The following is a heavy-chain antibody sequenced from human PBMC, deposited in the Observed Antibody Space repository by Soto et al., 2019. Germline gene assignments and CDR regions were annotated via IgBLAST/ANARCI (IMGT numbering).Heavy chain of an antibody. Sequence: QEQLVESGGGVVQPGRSLRLSCAASGFALTPYAMHWVRQAPGKGLEWVAIISYDGSYRSYGDSVKGRFTSSRDNSENSLYLQMDTLSSEDTGVYYCARDWHRGGGSYLWKFDLWGRGTLVTVSS. CDR2: ISYDGSYR. CDR3: ARDWHRGGGSYLWKFDL. V-gene: IGHV3-30-3*01. D-gene: IGHD1-26*01. J-gene: IGHJ2*01. CDR1: GFALTPYA.